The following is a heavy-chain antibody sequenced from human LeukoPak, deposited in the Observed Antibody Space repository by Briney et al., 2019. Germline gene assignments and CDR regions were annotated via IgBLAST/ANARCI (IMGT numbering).Heavy chain of an antibody. J-gene: IGHJ3*02. CDR3: ARRYDSSGYYYVDAFDI. V-gene: IGHV3-30*04. CDR1: GFTFSSYA. CDR2: ISYDGSNK. D-gene: IGHD3-22*01. Sequence: PGGSLRLSCAASGFTFSSYAMHWVRQAPGKGLEWVTVISYDGSNKYYADSVKGRFTISRDNSKNTLYLQMNSLRAEDTAVYYCARRYDSSGYYYVDAFDIWGQGTMVTVSS.